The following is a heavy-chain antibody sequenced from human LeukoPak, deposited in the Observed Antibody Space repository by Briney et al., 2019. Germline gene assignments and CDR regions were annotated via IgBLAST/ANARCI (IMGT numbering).Heavy chain of an antibody. J-gene: IGHJ4*02. D-gene: IGHD5-18*01. CDR3: ARDPGYSYGNPVDY. CDR1: GFTFNKYG. V-gene: IGHV3-33*01. CDR2: IWYDGTKT. Sequence: PGASLRLSCAASGFTFNKYGMHWVRHPPGQGLEWVADIWYDGTKTFYTDSVKGRFTVSRDNSKNTVDLQMNSMRDEDTAVYYCARDPGYSYGNPVDYWGQGTLVTVSS.